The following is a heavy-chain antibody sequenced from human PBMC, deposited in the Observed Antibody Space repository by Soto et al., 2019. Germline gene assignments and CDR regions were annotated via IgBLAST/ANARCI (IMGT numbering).Heavy chain of an antibody. V-gene: IGHV3-30*18. CDR3: AKVLPATGIEGGGDAFDI. J-gene: IGHJ3*02. Sequence: GGSLRLSCAASGFTFRSFGMHWIRQAPGKGLEWVALISYDGTNKYYADSVRGRFTISRDNSKNTLYLEMNTLIVEDTAVYYCAKVLPATGIEGGGDAFDIWGQGTMVTVSS. CDR1: GFTFRSFG. CDR2: ISYDGTNK. D-gene: IGHD1-26*01.